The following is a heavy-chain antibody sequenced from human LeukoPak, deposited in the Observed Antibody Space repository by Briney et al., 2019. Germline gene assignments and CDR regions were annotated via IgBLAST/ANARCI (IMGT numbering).Heavy chain of an antibody. Sequence: SVKVSCKASGGTFSSYAISWVRQAPGQGLEWMGGIIPIFGTANYAQKFQGRVTITADESTSTVYMELSSLRSEDTAVYYCARDQHSGGVVTAIHWGQGTLVTVSS. CDR2: IIPIFGTA. CDR1: GGTFSSYA. J-gene: IGHJ4*02. V-gene: IGHV1-69*13. CDR3: ARDQHSGGVVTAIH. D-gene: IGHD2-21*02.